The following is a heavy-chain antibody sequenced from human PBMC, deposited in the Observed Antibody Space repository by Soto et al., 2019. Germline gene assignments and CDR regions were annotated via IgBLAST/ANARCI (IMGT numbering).Heavy chain of an antibody. CDR1: GDSISNYY. D-gene: IGHD6-19*01. J-gene: IGHJ5*02. Sequence: PSETLSLTCTVSGDSISNYYWTWIRQPPGKGLEWIGYISDSGSTKFNPSLKSRVTISLDTSKNQFSLNLNSVTAADTAVYYCAREYTSGWHRWFDPWGQGTQVTVSS. CDR2: ISDSGST. CDR3: AREYTSGWHRWFDP. V-gene: IGHV4-59*01.